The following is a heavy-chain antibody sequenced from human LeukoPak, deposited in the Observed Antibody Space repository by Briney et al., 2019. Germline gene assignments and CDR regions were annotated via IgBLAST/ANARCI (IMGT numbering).Heavy chain of an antibody. CDR2: ISNGN. CDR3: VREAGSCTAASCSKTNWFDP. D-gene: IGHD2-2*01. J-gene: IGHJ5*02. CDR1: GFVFSSHA. V-gene: IGHV3-23*05. Sequence: GGSLRLFCVTSGFVFSSHAMSWVRQAPGKGLEWVAAISNGNYYADSVKGRFTVSRDNSKNTVYLQMSSLRAEDTAVYFCVREAGSCTAASCSKTNWFDPWGQGTLVTVS.